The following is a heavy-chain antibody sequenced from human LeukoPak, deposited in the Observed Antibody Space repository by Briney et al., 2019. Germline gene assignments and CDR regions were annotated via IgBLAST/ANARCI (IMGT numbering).Heavy chain of an antibody. CDR1: GFTFSSYA. V-gene: IGHV3-23*01. Sequence: KSGGSLRLSCAASGFTFSSYAMSWVRQAPGKGLEWVSAISGSGGSTYYADSVKGRFTISRDNSKNTLYLQMNSLRAEDTAVYYCAKDNGEWPEYFDYWGQGTLVTVSS. CDR2: ISGSGGST. CDR3: AKDNGEWPEYFDY. J-gene: IGHJ4*02. D-gene: IGHD3-10*01.